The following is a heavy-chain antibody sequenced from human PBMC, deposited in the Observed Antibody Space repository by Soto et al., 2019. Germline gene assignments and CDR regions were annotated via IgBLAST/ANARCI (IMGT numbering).Heavy chain of an antibody. J-gene: IGHJ6*03. CDR2: IYYSGST. Sequence: SETLSLTCTVSGGSISSYYWSWIRQPPGKGLEWIGYIYYSGSTNYNPSLKSRVTISVDTSKNQFSLKLSSVTAADTAVYYCARHDLSGKGVYYDYMDVWGKGTTVTGSS. CDR3: ARHDLSGKGVYYDYMDV. V-gene: IGHV4-59*08. D-gene: IGHD1-1*01. CDR1: GGSISSYY.